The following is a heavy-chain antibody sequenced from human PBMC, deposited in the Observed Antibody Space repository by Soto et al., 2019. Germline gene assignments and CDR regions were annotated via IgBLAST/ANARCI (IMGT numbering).Heavy chain of an antibody. V-gene: IGHV1-18*04. D-gene: IGHD3-22*01. CDR3: ARDLAPTMIVVWYFDY. CDR2: ISVYNGNT. J-gene: IGHJ4*02. Sequence: QVQLVQSGAEVKKSGASVKVSCKASGYTFTSYGISWVRQAPGQGPEWMGWISVYNGNTNYAQNLQGRVTMTTDTSTSTAYMELRSLRSDDTAVYYCARDLAPTMIVVWYFDYWGQGTLVTVSS. CDR1: GYTFTSYG.